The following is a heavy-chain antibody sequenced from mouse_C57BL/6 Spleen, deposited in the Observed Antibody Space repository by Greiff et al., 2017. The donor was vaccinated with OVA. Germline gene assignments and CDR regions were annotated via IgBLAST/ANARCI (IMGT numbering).Heavy chain of an antibody. D-gene: IGHD1-1*01. CDR2: IHPNSGST. CDR3: ARGSSYKGYFDY. J-gene: IGHJ2*01. V-gene: IGHV1-64*01. Sequence: QVQLQQSGAELVKPGASVKLSCKASGYTFTSYWMHWVKQRPGQGLEWIGMIHPNSGSTNYNEKFKSKATLTVDKSSSTAYMQLSSLTSEDSAVYYCARGSSYKGYFDYWGQGTTLTVSS. CDR1: GYTFTSYW.